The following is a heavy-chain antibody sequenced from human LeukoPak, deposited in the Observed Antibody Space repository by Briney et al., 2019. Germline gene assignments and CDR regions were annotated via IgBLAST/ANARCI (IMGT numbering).Heavy chain of an antibody. Sequence: SETLSLTCIVSGGSISSGSYHWSWIRQPAGKGLEWIGRIYTSGSTNYNPSLKSRVTISVNTSKNQFSLKLSSVTAADTAVYYCAWQGTYDSSGDDAFDIWGQGTMVTVSS. J-gene: IGHJ3*02. CDR1: GGSISSGSYH. V-gene: IGHV4-61*02. D-gene: IGHD3-22*01. CDR3: AWQGTYDSSGDDAFDI. CDR2: IYTSGST.